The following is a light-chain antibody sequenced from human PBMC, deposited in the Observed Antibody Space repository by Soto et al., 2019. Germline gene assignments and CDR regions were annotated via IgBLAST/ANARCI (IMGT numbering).Light chain of an antibody. J-gene: IGLJ1*01. CDR2: QDS. V-gene: IGLV3-1*01. CDR1: KLGDKY. CDR3: QAWDSSTPGYV. Sequence: SYELTQPPSVSVSPGQTASITCSGDKLGDKYACWYQQKPGQSPVLVIYQDSERPSGIPERFSGSKSGNTATLTISGTQAMDEGDYYCQAWDSSTPGYVFGTGTQVTVL.